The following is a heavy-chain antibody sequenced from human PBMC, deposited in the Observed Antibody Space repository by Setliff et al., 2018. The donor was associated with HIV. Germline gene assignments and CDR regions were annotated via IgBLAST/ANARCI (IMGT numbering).Heavy chain of an antibody. V-gene: IGHV3-64*04. Sequence: GGSLRLSCSASGFSFSNYAMHWVRQAPGKGLEYVSAISGNGGNTYYTDSVKGRFTISRDNAKNMLYLQMNSLSADDTAVYYCVRGSGYYYFDNWGQGALVTVSS. CDR2: ISGNGGNT. J-gene: IGHJ4*02. CDR3: VRGSGYYYFDN. D-gene: IGHD3-22*01. CDR1: GFSFSNYA.